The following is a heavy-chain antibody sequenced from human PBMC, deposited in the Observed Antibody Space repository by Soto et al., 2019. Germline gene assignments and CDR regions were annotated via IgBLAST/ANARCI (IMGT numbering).Heavy chain of an antibody. J-gene: IGHJ4*01. CDR2: IKKDGSEK. D-gene: IGHD6-19*01. Sequence: EVQLVESGGGLVQPGGSLRLSCAASGFTFSSYWMSWVRQAPGKGLEWVANIKKDGSEKYYVDSVKGRFTISRDNAKNARYLQMNLLSAEDTAVYYCERDPVAGDFDYWGHGSLVMVSS. CDR1: GFTFSSYW. V-gene: IGHV3-7*01. CDR3: ERDPVAGDFDY.